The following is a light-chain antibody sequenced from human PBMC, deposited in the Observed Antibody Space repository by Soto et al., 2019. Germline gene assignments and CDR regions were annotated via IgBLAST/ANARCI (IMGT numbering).Light chain of an antibody. V-gene: IGKV3-20*01. CDR1: HSVSSSY. J-gene: IGKJ1*01. CDR2: GAS. CDR3: QQYNDYSWT. Sequence: EIVLTQSPGTLSLSPGERATLSCRASHSVSSSYLAWYQQKPGQAPRLLIYGASSRATGIPDRFSGSGSGTDFTLTISSLQPDDVATYYCQQYNDYSWTFGQGTKVDIK.